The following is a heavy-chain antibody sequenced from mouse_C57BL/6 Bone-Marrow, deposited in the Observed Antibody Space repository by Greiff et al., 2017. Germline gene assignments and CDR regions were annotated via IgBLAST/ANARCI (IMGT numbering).Heavy chain of an antibody. Sequence: VQLKESGPELVKPGASVKISCKASGYAFSSSWMNWVKQRPGKGLEWLGRIYPGDGDTNYNGKFKGKATLTADKSSSTAYMQLSSLTSDDSAVYFCARDRAYYYDYDDGAYYFDYWGQGTTLTVSS. V-gene: IGHV1-82*01. CDR3: ARDRAYYYDYDDGAYYFDY. CDR2: IYPGDGDT. J-gene: IGHJ2*01. CDR1: GYAFSSSW. D-gene: IGHD2-4*01.